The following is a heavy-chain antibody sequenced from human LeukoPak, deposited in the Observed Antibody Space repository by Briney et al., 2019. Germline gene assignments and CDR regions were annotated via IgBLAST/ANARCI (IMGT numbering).Heavy chain of an antibody. V-gene: IGHV3-7*01. Sequence: GGSLRLSCAASGFTFSNYWMNWVRQAPGKGLEWVANIKQDGSEKYYVDSVKGRFTISRDNAKNSLYLQMSSLRADDTAVYYCARERPVTAFDYWGQGTLVTVSS. CDR3: ARERPVTAFDY. D-gene: IGHD2-21*02. J-gene: IGHJ4*02. CDR2: IKQDGSEK. CDR1: GFTFSNYW.